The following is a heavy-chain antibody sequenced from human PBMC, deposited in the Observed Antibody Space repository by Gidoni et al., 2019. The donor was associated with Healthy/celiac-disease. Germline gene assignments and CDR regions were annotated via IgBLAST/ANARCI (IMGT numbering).Heavy chain of an antibody. V-gene: IGHV3-7*04. Sequence: EVQLVESVGGLVQPGGSMRLSCAASGFTFSSYWMSWVRQAPGKGLEWVANIKQEGSEKYYVDSVKGRFTISRDNAKNSLYLQMNSLRAEDTAVYYCARDLLWFGTGSFDIWGQGTMVTVSS. D-gene: IGHD3-10*01. CDR1: GFTFSSYW. CDR2: IKQEGSEK. CDR3: ARDLLWFGTGSFDI. J-gene: IGHJ3*02.